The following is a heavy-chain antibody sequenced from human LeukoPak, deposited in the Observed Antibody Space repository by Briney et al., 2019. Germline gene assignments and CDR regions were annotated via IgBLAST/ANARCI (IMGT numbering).Heavy chain of an antibody. CDR1: GFTFSSYS. Sequence: GGSLRLSCAASGFTFSSYSMNWVRQAPGKGLEWVSSISSSSSYIYYADSVKGRFTISRDNAKNSLYLQMNSLRAEDTAVYYCAREMRSYDSSGYYSFDYWGRGTLVTVSS. CDR2: ISSSSSYI. CDR3: AREMRSYDSSGYYSFDY. D-gene: IGHD3-22*01. J-gene: IGHJ4*02. V-gene: IGHV3-21*01.